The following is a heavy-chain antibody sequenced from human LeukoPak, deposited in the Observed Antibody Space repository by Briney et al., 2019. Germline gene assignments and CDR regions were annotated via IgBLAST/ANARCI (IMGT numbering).Heavy chain of an antibody. J-gene: IGHJ4*02. CDR3: ARELVGTDLSYYFDY. V-gene: IGHV3-7*01. CDR1: GFTFSSYW. D-gene: IGHD1-7*01. Sequence: GGALRLSCAASGFTFSSYWMSWVRQAPGKGLEWVAHIKQDGSEKYYVDSVKGRFTISRDNAKNSLYLQMNSLRAEGTAVYYCARELVGTDLSYYFDYWGQGTLVTVSS. CDR2: IKQDGSEK.